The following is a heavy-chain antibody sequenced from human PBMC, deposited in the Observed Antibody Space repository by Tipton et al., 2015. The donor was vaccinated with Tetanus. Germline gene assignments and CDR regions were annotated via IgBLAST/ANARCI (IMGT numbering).Heavy chain of an antibody. J-gene: IGHJ4*02. D-gene: IGHD1-26*01. V-gene: IGHV3-15*07. CDR2: IKSNAFGGTT. CDR1: GFPFSGAW. CDR3: TKDVHSASCFEY. Sequence: SLRLSCAASGFPFSGAWMDWVRQAPGKGLEWVGRIKSNAFGGTTDYAAPVKGRFTISRDDSKNTLYLQMNSLKTEDTAVYYCTKDVHSASCFEYWGQGALVTVSA.